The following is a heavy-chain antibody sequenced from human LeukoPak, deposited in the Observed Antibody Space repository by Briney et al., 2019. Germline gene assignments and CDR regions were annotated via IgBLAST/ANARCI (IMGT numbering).Heavy chain of an antibody. V-gene: IGHV3-49*04. D-gene: IGHD6-13*01. Sequence: AGGSLRLSCTASGFTFGDYAMSWVHQAPGKGLEWVGFIRSKAYGGTTEYAASVKGRFTISRDDSKSIAYLQMNSLKTEDTAVYYCTRYSSSWYWGDAFDIWGQGTMVTVSS. J-gene: IGHJ3*02. CDR1: GFTFGDYA. CDR2: IRSKAYGGTT. CDR3: TRYSSSWYWGDAFDI.